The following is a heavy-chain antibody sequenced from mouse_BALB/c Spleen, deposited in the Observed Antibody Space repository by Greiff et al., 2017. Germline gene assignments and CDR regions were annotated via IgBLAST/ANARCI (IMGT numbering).Heavy chain of an antibody. Sequence: DVKLVESGGGLVQPGGSRKLSCAASGFTFSSFGMHWVRQAPEKGLEWVAYISSGSSTIYYADTVKGRFTISRDNPKNTLFLQMTSLRSEDTAMYYCARDGYYGYYAMDYWGQGTSVTVSS. CDR3: ARDGYYGYYAMDY. CDR1: GFTFSSFG. V-gene: IGHV5-17*02. CDR2: ISSGSSTI. D-gene: IGHD2-3*01. J-gene: IGHJ4*01.